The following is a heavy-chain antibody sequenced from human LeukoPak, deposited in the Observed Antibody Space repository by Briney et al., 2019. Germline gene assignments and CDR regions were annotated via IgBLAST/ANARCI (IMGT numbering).Heavy chain of an antibody. D-gene: IGHD1-7*01. Sequence: KPGGSLRLSCAASGFTFSSYSMNWVRQPPGKGLEWIGEINHSGSTNYNPSLKSRVTISVDTSKNQFSLKLSSVTAADTAVYYCARGRRLELLYYYYYMDVWGKGTTVTVSS. J-gene: IGHJ6*03. CDR3: ARGRRLELLYYYYYMDV. CDR2: INHSGST. CDR1: GFTFSSYS. V-gene: IGHV4-34*01.